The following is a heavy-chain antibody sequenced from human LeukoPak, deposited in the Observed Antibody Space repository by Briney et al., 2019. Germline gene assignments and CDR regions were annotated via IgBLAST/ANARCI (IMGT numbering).Heavy chain of an antibody. Sequence: SVKVSCKASGGTFSSYAISWVRQAPGQGLECMGRIIPILGIANYAQKFQGRVTITADKSTSTAYVELSSLRSEDTAVYYCARDPPIVATIGWDDAFDIWGQGTMVTVSS. J-gene: IGHJ3*02. CDR3: ARDPPIVATIGWDDAFDI. V-gene: IGHV1-69*04. CDR2: IIPILGIA. CDR1: GGTFSSYA. D-gene: IGHD5-12*01.